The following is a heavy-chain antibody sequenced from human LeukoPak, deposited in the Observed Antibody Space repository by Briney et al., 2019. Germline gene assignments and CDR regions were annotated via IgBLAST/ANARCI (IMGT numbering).Heavy chain of an antibody. Sequence: SETLSLTCTVSGGSVSSGSYYWSWLRQPPGTGLEWIGYIYYSGSTNYNPSLKSRVTISVDTSKNQFSLKLSSVTAADTAVYYCAREYGPAAMFDYWGQGTLVTVSS. CDR3: AREYGPAAMFDY. D-gene: IGHD2-2*01. CDR2: IYYSGST. CDR1: GGSVSSGSYY. J-gene: IGHJ4*02. V-gene: IGHV4-61*01.